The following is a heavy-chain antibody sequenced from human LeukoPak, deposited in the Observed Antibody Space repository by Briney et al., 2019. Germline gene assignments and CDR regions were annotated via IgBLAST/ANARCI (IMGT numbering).Heavy chain of an antibody. CDR3: ARDSSGWYSYYYGMDV. J-gene: IGHJ6*02. D-gene: IGHD6-19*01. Sequence: PGGSLRLSCAASAFTFSDYYMSWIRQAPGKGLEWVSYISSSGSTIYYADSVKGRFTISRDNSKNTLYLQMNSLRAEDTAVYYCARDSSGWYSYYYGMDVWGQGTTVTVSS. CDR1: AFTFSDYY. V-gene: IGHV3-11*04. CDR2: ISSSGSTI.